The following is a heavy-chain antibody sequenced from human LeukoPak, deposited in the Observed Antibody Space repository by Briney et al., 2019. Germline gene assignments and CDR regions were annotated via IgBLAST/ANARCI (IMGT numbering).Heavy chain of an antibody. CDR3: ARGGYGSLTFDY. V-gene: IGHV4-59*01. CDR1: GGSISSYY. D-gene: IGHD5-18*01. Sequence: SETLSLTCTVSGGSISSYYWSWIRQPPGKGLEWIGYTYYSGTTKYNSSLKSRVTISVDTSKNQFSLKLSSVTAADTAVHYCARGGYGSLTFDYWGQGTLVTVSS. CDR2: TYYSGTT. J-gene: IGHJ4*02.